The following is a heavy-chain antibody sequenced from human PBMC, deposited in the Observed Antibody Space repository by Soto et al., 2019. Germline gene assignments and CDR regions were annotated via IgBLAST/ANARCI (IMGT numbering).Heavy chain of an antibody. D-gene: IGHD3-10*01. J-gene: IGHJ6*02. V-gene: IGHV5-51*01. Sequence: PGESLKISCKASGYNFTTYWIAWVRQMPGKGLEWMGIIYPGDSDPRYSPSFQGQVTISADNSITTAYLQWSSLKASDTAMYYCARHEQYYKSGMDVWGQGTTVTVSS. CDR2: IYPGDSDP. CDR3: ARHEQYYKSGMDV. CDR1: GYNFTTYW.